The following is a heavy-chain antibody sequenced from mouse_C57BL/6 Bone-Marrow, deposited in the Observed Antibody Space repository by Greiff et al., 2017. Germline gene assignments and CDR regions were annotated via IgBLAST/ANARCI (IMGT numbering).Heavy chain of an antibody. J-gene: IGHJ4*01. CDR2: INPSSGYT. CDR1: GYTFTSYW. D-gene: IGHD3-2*02. Sequence: QVQLQQSGAELAKPGASVKLSCKASGYTFTSYWMHWVKQRPGQGLEWIGYINPSSGYTKYNQKFKDKATLTPDKSSSTAYMQLSSLTYEDSAVYYCARTYSSGLYYYAMDYWGQGTSVTVSS. V-gene: IGHV1-7*01. CDR3: ARTYSSGLYYYAMDY.